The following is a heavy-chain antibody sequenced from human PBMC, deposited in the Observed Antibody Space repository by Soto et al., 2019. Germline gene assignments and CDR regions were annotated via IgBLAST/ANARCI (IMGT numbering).Heavy chain of an antibody. D-gene: IGHD5-12*01. J-gene: IGHJ3*02. CDR2: IYYSGST. Sequence: NPSETLSLTCTVSGGSISSSSYYWGWIRQPPGKGLEWIGSIYYSGSTYYNPSLKSRVTISVDTSKNQFSLKLSSVTAADTAVYYCARLVRDGYNSRSGAFDIWGQGTMVTVSS. CDR1: GGSISSSSYY. V-gene: IGHV4-39*01. CDR3: ARLVRDGYNSRSGAFDI.